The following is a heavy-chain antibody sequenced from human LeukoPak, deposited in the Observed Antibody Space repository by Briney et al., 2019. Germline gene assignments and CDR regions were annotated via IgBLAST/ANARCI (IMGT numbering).Heavy chain of an antibody. J-gene: IGHJ5*02. D-gene: IGHD5-12*01. CDR1: GGSISSGGYY. Sequence: ASQTLSLTCTVSGGSISSGGYYWSWIRQPPGKGLEWIGYIYHSGSTYYNPSLKSRVTISVDRSKNQFSLKLSSVTAADTAVYYCARGMGPSLRFDPWGQGTLVTVSS. V-gene: IGHV4-30-2*01. CDR2: IYHSGST. CDR3: ARGMGPSLRFDP.